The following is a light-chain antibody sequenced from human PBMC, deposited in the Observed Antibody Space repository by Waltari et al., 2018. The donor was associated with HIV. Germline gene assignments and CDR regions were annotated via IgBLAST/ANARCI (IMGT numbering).Light chain of an antibody. V-gene: IGLV3-21*02. J-gene: IGLJ3*02. Sequence: YVLTQPPSVSVVPGQTATVACIGHKIGTKDVHWYRQRPGQAPEVVVHDDNDRPSEIPVRISGSNSGDMATLRIENVESDDEAVYSCQVWDPNDDWVFGRGTKLTVL. CDR2: DDN. CDR1: KIGTKD. CDR3: QVWDPNDDWV.